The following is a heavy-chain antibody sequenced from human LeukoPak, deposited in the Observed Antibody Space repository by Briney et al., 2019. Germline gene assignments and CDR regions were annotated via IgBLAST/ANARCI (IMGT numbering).Heavy chain of an antibody. CDR1: GFTFTNHW. J-gene: IGHJ3*02. CDR3: ARLSDTEGSSTSYRASDI. V-gene: IGHV3-7*01. Sequence: GGFLRLSCAASGFTFTNHWMTWVRQAPGQGLEWVANIKHNGNDKHYLESVKGRFTISRDNAKNSVSLQMNSLRAEDTAVYYCARLSDTEGSSTSYRASDIWGQGTWVAVSS. CDR2: IKHNGNDK. D-gene: IGHD2-2*01.